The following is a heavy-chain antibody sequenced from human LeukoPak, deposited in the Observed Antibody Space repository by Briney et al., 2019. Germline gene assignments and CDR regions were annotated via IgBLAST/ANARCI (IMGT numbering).Heavy chain of an antibody. CDR2: IWSDGSNK. J-gene: IGHJ4*02. Sequence: GGSLRLSCAASGFNFSSYGMHWVRQAPGKGLEWVAVIWSDGSNKYYADSVKDRFTISRDNSKNTLYLQMSSLRAEDTALYYCARDTTVVTSHFDYWGQGTLVTVSS. CDR3: ARDTTVVTSHFDY. V-gene: IGHV3-33*01. CDR1: GFNFSSYG. D-gene: IGHD4-23*01.